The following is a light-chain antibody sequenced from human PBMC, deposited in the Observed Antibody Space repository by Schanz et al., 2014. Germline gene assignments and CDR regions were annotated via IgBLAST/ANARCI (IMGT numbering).Light chain of an antibody. J-gene: IGLJ3*02. V-gene: IGLV1-51*01. Sequence: QSVLTQPPSVSAAPGQKVTISCSGSNSNIGNNYVSWYQQLPGTAPKLLIYDNNKRPSGIPDRFSGSKSGTSATLGITGLQTGDEADYYCGTRDSSLNAWVFGGGTKLTVL. CDR3: GTRDSSLNAWV. CDR2: DNN. CDR1: NSNIGNNY.